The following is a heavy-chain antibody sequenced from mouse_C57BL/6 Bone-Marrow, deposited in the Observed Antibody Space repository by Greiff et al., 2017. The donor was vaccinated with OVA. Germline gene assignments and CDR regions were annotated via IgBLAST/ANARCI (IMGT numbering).Heavy chain of an antibody. J-gene: IGHJ3*01. CDR3: ARVYWFAY. V-gene: IGHV5-17*01. Sequence: VQLKESGGGLVKPGGSLKLSCAASGFTFSAYGMHWVRQAPEKGLEWVAYINSGSSTIYYADTVKGRFTISRDNTKDTLFLQMTILRSEDTAMYYCARVYWFAYWGQGTLVTVSA. CDR2: INSGSSTI. CDR1: GFTFSAYG.